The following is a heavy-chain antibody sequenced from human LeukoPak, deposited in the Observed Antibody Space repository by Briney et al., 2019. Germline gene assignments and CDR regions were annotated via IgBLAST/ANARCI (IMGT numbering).Heavy chain of an antibody. CDR1: GYTFTDYY. Sequence: ASVKVSCKASGYTFTDYYIHWVRQAPGQGLEWMGWINPNSGGTNYAQKFQGRVTMTRDTSISTAYMELSRLRSDDTAVYYCARVVIWKYSSSWYSGYWFDPWGQGTLVTVSS. J-gene: IGHJ5*02. CDR3: ARVVIWKYSSSWYSGYWFDP. CDR2: INPNSGGT. D-gene: IGHD6-13*01. V-gene: IGHV1-2*02.